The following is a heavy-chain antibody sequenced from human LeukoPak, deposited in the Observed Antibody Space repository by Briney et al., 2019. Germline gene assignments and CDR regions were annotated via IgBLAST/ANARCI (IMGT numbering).Heavy chain of an antibody. D-gene: IGHD1-26*01. CDR2: ISGSGSST. CDR3: AKEVGRVGYYFDY. Sequence: GGSLRLSCAASGFTFSSYAMTWVRQAQGKGLEWVSAISGSGSSTYFADSVKGRFTISRDNSKNTLYLQMNSLRAEDTAVYYCAKEVGRVGYYFDYWGQGTLVTVSS. J-gene: IGHJ4*02. V-gene: IGHV3-23*01. CDR1: GFTFSSYA.